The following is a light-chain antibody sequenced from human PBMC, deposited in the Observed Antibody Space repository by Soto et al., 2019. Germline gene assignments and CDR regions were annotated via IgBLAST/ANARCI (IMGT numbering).Light chain of an antibody. CDR1: SSNIGAGYE. V-gene: IGLV1-40*01. J-gene: IGLJ2*01. CDR3: SSYAGSNNVI. CDR2: RNT. Sequence: QSVLTQPPSVSGAPGQRVTISCIGGSSNIGAGYEVHWYQQLPGTVPKLLIYRNTYRPSGVPDRFSGSKSGNTASLTVSGLQAEDEAEYYCSSYAGSNNVIFGGGTKLTVL.